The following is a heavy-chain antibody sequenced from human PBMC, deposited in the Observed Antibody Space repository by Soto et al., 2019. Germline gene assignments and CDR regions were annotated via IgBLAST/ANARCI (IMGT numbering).Heavy chain of an antibody. V-gene: IGHV3-49*03. J-gene: IGHJ6*02. CDR1: GFTFGDYA. D-gene: IGHD6-19*01. CDR3: TRDAGYSSGWYGLYYYYGMDV. Sequence: PWGSLRLSCTASGFTFGDYAMSWFRQAPGKGLEWVGFIRCKAYGGTTEYAASVKGRFTISRDDSKSIAYLQMNSLKTEDTAVYYCTRDAGYSSGWYGLYYYYGMDVWGQGTTVTVSS. CDR2: IRCKAYGGTT.